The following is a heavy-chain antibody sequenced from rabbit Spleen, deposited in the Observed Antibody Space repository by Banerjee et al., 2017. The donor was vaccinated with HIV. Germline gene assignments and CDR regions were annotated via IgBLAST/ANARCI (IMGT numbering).Heavy chain of an antibody. V-gene: IGHV1S40*01. J-gene: IGHJ6*01. CDR2: IRAGGSGTT. Sequence: QSLEESGGDLVKPGASLTLTCTASGFSFSSSYWICWVRQAPGKGLEWIACIRAGGSGTTYYATWAKGRFTISKTSSTTVTLQMTSLTAADTATYFCARDSGSSFSSYGMDLWGPGTLVTVS. CDR3: ARDSGSSFSSYGMDL. D-gene: IGHD8-1*01. CDR1: GFSFSSSYW.